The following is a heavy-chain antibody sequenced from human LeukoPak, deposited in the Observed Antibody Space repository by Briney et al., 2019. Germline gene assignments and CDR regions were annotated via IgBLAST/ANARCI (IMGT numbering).Heavy chain of an antibody. D-gene: IGHD3-10*01. CDR1: AGSISSSDW. CDR2: IYHSGST. J-gene: IGHJ4*01. V-gene: IGHV4-4*02. CDR3: ARETPTTTGRGYFAY. Sequence: SGTLSLTCAASAGSISSSDWRSWVRQPPGKGLEWIGEIYHSGSTNYNTSLKSRVTISVDKSKNQFSLKLSSVTAADTAVYYCARETPTTTGRGYFAYWGQGTLLTVSS.